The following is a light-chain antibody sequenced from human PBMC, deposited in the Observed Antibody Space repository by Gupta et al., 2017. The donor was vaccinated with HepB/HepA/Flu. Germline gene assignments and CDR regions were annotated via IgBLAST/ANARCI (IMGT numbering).Light chain of an antibody. Sequence: QSVLTQPPSVSGAPGQRITISCTGRSSNIGAGYEVHWYQQLPGTAPKLLISGNNNRPSGVPDRFSGSKSGTSASLAITGLQAEDEADYYCQSYDSSLSGSVFGGGTKLTVL. V-gene: IGLV1-40*01. CDR2: GNN. CDR3: QSYDSSLSGSV. CDR1: SSNIGAGYE. J-gene: IGLJ3*02.